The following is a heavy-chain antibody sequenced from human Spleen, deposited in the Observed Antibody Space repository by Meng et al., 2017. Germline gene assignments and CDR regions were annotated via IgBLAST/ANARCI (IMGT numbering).Heavy chain of an antibody. CDR2: INHSGST. J-gene: IGHJ5*02. Sequence: VQLQQWGAGLLKPSETLSLTCAVYGGSFSGYYWSWIRQPPGKGLEWIGEINHSGSTNYNPSLKSRVTISVDTSKNQFSLKLSSVTAADTAVYYCARVSKRGYSGYSNWFDPWGQGTLVTVSS. D-gene: IGHD5-12*01. V-gene: IGHV4-34*01. CDR1: GGSFSGYY. CDR3: ARVSKRGYSGYSNWFDP.